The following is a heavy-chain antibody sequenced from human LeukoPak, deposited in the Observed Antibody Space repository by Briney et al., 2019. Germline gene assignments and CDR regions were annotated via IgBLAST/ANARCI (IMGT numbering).Heavy chain of an antibody. Sequence: SETLSLTCTVSGGSISGYYWSWIRQPPGKGLEWIGEINHSGSTNYNPSLKSRVTISVDTSKNQFSLKLSSVTAADTAVYYCAAEPKDRGGMDVWGQGTTVTVSS. CDR3: AAEPKDRGGMDV. CDR1: GGSISGYY. CDR2: INHSGST. V-gene: IGHV4-34*01. D-gene: IGHD1-14*01. J-gene: IGHJ6*02.